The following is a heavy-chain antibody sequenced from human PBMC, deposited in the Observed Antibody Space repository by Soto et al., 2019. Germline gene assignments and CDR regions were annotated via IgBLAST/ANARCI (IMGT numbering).Heavy chain of an antibody. CDR3: ARFVDSQWVVAATGFDY. CDR2: INHSGST. D-gene: IGHD2-15*01. Sequence: PSETLSLTCAVYGGSFSGYYWSWIRQLPGKGLEWIGEINHSGSTNYNPSLKSRVTISVDTSKNQFSLKLSSVTAADTAVYYCARFVDSQWVVAATGFDYWGQGTLVTVSS. CDR1: GGSFSGYY. V-gene: IGHV4-34*01. J-gene: IGHJ4*02.